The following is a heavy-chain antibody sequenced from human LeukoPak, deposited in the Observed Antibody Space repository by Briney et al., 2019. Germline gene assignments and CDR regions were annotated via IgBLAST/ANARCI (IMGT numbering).Heavy chain of an antibody. CDR1: GGSISSSSYY. CDR2: IYYSGST. D-gene: IGHD3-22*01. J-gene: IGHJ3*02. CDR3: ARYSLGSSCYYYGGFDDFDI. Sequence: PSETLSLTCTVSGGSISSSSYYWGWIRQPPGKGLEWIGRIYYSGSTYYNPSLKSRVTISVDTSKNQFSLKLSSVTAADTAVYYCARYSLGSSCYYYGGFDDFDIWGQGTMVTVSS. V-gene: IGHV4-39*01.